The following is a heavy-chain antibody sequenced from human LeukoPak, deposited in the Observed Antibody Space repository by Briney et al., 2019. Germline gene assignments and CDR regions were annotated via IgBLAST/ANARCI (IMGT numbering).Heavy chain of an antibody. V-gene: IGHV4-59*08. CDR2: IYYSGST. Sequence: SETLSLTCTVSGGSISSYYWSWIRQPPGKGLEWIGYIYYSGSTNYNPSLKSRVTISVDTSKNQFSLKLSSVTAADTAVYYCARVGGPYCSSTSCYPPVYYYYYMDVWGKGTTVTVSS. D-gene: IGHD2-2*01. CDR3: ARVGGPYCSSTSCYPPVYYYYYMDV. CDR1: GGSISSYY. J-gene: IGHJ6*03.